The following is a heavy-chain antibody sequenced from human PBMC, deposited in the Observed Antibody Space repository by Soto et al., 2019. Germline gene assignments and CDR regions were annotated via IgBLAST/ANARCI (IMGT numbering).Heavy chain of an antibody. D-gene: IGHD6-19*01. Sequence: GESLKLSCKGSGYSFTSYWISWVRQMPGKGLEWMGRIDPSDSYTNYSPSFQGHVTISADKSISTAYLQWSSLKASDTAMYYCASSIAVAGTPYYYYGMDVWGQGTTVTVSS. CDR2: IDPSDSYT. CDR1: GYSFTSYW. CDR3: ASSIAVAGTPYYYYGMDV. V-gene: IGHV5-10-1*01. J-gene: IGHJ6*02.